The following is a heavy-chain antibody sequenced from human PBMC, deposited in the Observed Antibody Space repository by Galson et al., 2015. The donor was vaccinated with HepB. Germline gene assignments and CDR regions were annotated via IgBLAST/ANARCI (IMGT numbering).Heavy chain of an antibody. V-gene: IGHV3-30*02. Sequence: SLRLSCAASGFTFSSYGMHWVRQAPGKGLESVAFIRYDGSNKYYADSVKGRFTVSRDNSKNTLYLQMNSLRAEDTAVYYCAKGDGGSSGYPFDYWGQGTLVTVSS. D-gene: IGHD3-22*01. CDR3: AKGDGGSSGYPFDY. CDR2: IRYDGSNK. CDR1: GFTFSSYG. J-gene: IGHJ4*02.